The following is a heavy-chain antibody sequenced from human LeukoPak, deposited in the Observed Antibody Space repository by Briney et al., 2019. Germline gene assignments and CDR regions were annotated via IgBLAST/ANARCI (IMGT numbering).Heavy chain of an antibody. CDR2: IYYSGST. J-gene: IGHJ6*02. D-gene: IGHD2-15*01. Sequence: SETLSLTCTVSGGSISSSSYYWGWIRQPPGKGLEWIGGIYYSGSTYYNPSLKSRVTISVDTSKNQFSLKLSSVTAADTAVYYCARAGYCSGGSCYLRYYYYYGMDVWGQGTTVTVSS. CDR3: ARAGYCSGGSCYLRYYYYYGMDV. CDR1: GGSISSSSYY. V-gene: IGHV4-39*07.